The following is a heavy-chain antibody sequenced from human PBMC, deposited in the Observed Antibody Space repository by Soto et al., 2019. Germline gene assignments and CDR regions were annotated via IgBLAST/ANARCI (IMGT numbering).Heavy chain of an antibody. Sequence: QVQLVESGGGVVQPGRSLRLSCAASGFTFSSYAMHWVRQAPGKGLEWVAVISYDGSNKYYADSVKGRFTISRDNSKNTLYLQMNSLRAEDTAVYYCARELNGYSSSWYPNYYYYYGMDVWGQGTTVTVSS. CDR2: ISYDGSNK. CDR3: ARELNGYSSSWYPNYYYYYGMDV. V-gene: IGHV3-30-3*01. D-gene: IGHD6-13*01. J-gene: IGHJ6*02. CDR1: GFTFSSYA.